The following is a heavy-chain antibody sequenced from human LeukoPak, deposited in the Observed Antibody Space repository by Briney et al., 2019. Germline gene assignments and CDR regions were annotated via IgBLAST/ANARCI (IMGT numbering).Heavy chain of an antibody. Sequence: SETLSLTCTVSGGSISSSSAYWGWIRHPPGKGLEWIGSIYYSKNTYNNPSLKSRVTISADTSKNQFSLTLGSVSATDTAVYYCVSPRGFSYGYFDYWGQGTLVTVSS. J-gene: IGHJ4*02. CDR1: GGSISSSSAY. D-gene: IGHD5-18*01. CDR3: VSPRGFSYGYFDY. CDR2: IYYSKNT. V-gene: IGHV4-39*01.